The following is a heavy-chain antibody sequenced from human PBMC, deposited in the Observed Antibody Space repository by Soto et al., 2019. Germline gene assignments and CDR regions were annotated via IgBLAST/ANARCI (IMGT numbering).Heavy chain of an antibody. Sequence: QVQLQQWGAGLLKPSETLSLTCAVYGGSFSGYYWSWIRQPPGKGLEWIGEINHSGSTNYNPSLKSRVTISVDTSKNQFSLKLSSVTAADTAMYYCAREGPYSSSWYYWGQGTLVTVSS. CDR1: GGSFSGYY. CDR2: INHSGST. V-gene: IGHV4-34*01. J-gene: IGHJ4*02. CDR3: AREGPYSSSWYY. D-gene: IGHD6-13*01.